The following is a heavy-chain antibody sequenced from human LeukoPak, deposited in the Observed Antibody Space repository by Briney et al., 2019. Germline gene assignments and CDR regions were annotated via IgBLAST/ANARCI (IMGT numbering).Heavy chain of an antibody. CDR1: GGSISSSTYY. CDR3: ARLVFGVVKRFDY. V-gene: IGHV4-39*01. Sequence: SESLSLTCTVSGGSISSSTYYWGWLRQPPGTGLEWVGYSYYNGSTYYNPSLKSRVSISVCTSKNQFSLKLRSVTAADTAVYYCARLVFGVVKRFDYWGQGTLVTVSS. CDR2: SYYNGST. D-gene: IGHD3-3*01. J-gene: IGHJ4*02.